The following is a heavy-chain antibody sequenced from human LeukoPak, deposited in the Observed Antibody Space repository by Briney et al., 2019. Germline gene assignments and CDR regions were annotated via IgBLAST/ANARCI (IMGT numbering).Heavy chain of an antibody. CDR1: GGSFSGYY. CDR3: ARGPYSSVYYPRYFQH. Sequence: PSENLSLTCAVYGGSFSGYYWSWIRQPPGKGLEWIGEINHSGSTNYNPSLKSRVTISVDTSKNQFSLKLSSVTAADTAVYYCARGPYSSVYYPRYFQHRGQGTLVTVSS. CDR2: INHSGST. J-gene: IGHJ1*01. D-gene: IGHD3-22*01. V-gene: IGHV4-34*01.